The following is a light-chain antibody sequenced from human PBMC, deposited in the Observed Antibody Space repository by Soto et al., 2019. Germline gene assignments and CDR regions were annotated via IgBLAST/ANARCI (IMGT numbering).Light chain of an antibody. CDR1: SSDVGGYNY. Sequence: QSVVTQPASVSGSPGQSITISCTGTSSDVGGYNYVSWYQQHPGKAPKLMIYEVSDRPLGLSNRFSGSKSGNTASLTISGLQAEDEADYYCCSYTSSNTYVFGTGTKVTV. CDR3: CSYTSSNTYV. V-gene: IGLV2-14*01. J-gene: IGLJ1*01. CDR2: EVS.